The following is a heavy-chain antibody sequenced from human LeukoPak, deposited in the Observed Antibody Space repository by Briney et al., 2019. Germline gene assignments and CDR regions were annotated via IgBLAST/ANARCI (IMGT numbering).Heavy chain of an antibody. V-gene: IGHV3-7*01. CDR1: GYTFSSYW. CDR3: ARRYGSGHSGFDY. CDR2: IKQDGSEK. J-gene: IGHJ4*02. D-gene: IGHD3-10*01. Sequence: GGSLRLSCAASGYTFSSYWMSWVRQAPGRGLEWVANIKQDGSEKYYVDSVKGRFTISRDNAKNSLYLQMNSLRAEDTAVYYCARRYGSGHSGFDYWGQGTLVTVSS.